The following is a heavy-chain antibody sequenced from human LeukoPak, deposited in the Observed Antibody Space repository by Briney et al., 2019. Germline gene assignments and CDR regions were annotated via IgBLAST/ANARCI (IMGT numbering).Heavy chain of an antibody. CDR2: INPNSGGT. J-gene: IGHJ4*02. CDR3: ARDKVGFDY. D-gene: IGHD3-3*01. Sequence: LEWMGWINPNSGGTNYAQKFQGRVTMTRDTSISTAYMELSRLRSDDTAVYYCARDKVGFDYWGQGTLVTVSS. V-gene: IGHV1-2*02.